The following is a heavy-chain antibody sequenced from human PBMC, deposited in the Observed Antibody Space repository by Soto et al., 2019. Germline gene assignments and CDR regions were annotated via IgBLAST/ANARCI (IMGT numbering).Heavy chain of an antibody. CDR2: ISYDGSNK. J-gene: IGHJ5*02. CDR1: GFTFSSYG. Sequence: QVQLVESGGGVVQPGRSLRLSCAASGFTFSSYGMHWVRQAPGKGLEWVAVISYDGSNKYYADSVKGRFTISRDNSKNTLYLQMNSLRAEDTAVYYYAKERVAWGQGTLVTVSS. V-gene: IGHV3-30*18. CDR3: AKERVA. D-gene: IGHD2-15*01.